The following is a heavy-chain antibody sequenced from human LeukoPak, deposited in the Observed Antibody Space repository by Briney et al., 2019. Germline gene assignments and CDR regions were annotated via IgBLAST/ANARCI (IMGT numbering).Heavy chain of an antibody. D-gene: IGHD1-26*01. J-gene: IGHJ4*02. V-gene: IGHV3-21*01. CDR3: ARDRWELRGEFVY. CDR2: IGSSSSSI. CDR1: GFTLSNYA. Sequence: PGGSLRLSCAASGFTLSNYAMNWVRQAPGKGLEWVSSIGSSSSSIYYADSVKGRFTISRDNAKNSLYLQMNSLRAEDTAVYYCARDRWELRGEFVYWGQGTLVTVSS.